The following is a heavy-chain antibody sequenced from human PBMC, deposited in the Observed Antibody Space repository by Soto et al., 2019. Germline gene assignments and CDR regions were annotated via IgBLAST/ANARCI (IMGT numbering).Heavy chain of an antibody. Sequence: GGSLRLSCAASGLTFSDYYMSGIRQAPGKGLEWVSYISRSGSTIYYADSVKGRFTISRDNAKNSLYVQMNSLRAEDTAVYYCARSYSLNWPFDFWGQGTLVTVSS. CDR2: ISRSGSTI. J-gene: IGHJ4*02. CDR3: ARSYSLNWPFDF. CDR1: GLTFSDYY. V-gene: IGHV3-11*01. D-gene: IGHD1-1*01.